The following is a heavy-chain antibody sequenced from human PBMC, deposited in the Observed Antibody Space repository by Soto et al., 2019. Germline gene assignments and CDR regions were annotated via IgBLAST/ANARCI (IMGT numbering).Heavy chain of an antibody. V-gene: IGHV6-1*01. CDR2: TYYNSKWYS. CDR1: GDSVSSNSAA. CDR3: ARATWLDYAFDI. Sequence: PSQTLSLTCAISGDSVSSNSAAWNWIRQSPSGGLEWLGRTYYNSKWYSDYVGSVKSRITITPDTSKNQFSLHLNSLTPEDTAVYYCARATWLDYAFDIWGQGTMVTVS. D-gene: IGHD6-19*01. J-gene: IGHJ3*02.